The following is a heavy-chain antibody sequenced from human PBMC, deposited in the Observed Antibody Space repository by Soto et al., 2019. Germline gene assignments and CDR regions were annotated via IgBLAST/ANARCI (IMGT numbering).Heavy chain of an antibody. V-gene: IGHV1-69*02. CDR3: ARGVNLAGAQTDAFDI. Sequence: QVQLVQSGAEVKKPGSSVKVSCKASGGTFSSYTISWVRQAPGQGLEWMGRIIPILGIANYAQKFQGRVTITADKSTSTAYMELSSLRSEDTAVYYCARGVNLAGAQTDAFDIWGQGTMVTVSS. D-gene: IGHD1-26*01. CDR2: IIPILGIA. J-gene: IGHJ3*02. CDR1: GGTFSSYT.